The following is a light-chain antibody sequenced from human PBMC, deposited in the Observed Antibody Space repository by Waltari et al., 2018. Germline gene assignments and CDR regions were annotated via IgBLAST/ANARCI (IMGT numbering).Light chain of an antibody. CDR3: QQYGSSLMYT. J-gene: IGKJ2*01. CDR2: GAS. CDR1: RSLTRNY. V-gene: IGKV3-20*01. Sequence: DIVLTQSPGTLSLSPGERATLSCRASRSLTRNYLAWYQQKPGQAPRLRIYGASIRATGIPDRFSGSGSGTDFSLTISRLEPEDFAVYYCQQYGSSLMYTFGQGTTLEIK.